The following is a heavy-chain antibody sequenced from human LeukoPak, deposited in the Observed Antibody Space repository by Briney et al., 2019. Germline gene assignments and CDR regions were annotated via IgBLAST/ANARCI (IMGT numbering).Heavy chain of an antibody. V-gene: IGHV3-11*04. J-gene: IGHJ4*02. CDR2: ISSSGSTI. CDR1: GFTFSDYY. Sequence: PGGSLRLSCAASGFTFSDYYMSWIRQAPGKGLEWISYISSSGSTIYYADSVKGRFIISRDNAKNSLYLQMNSLRAEDTAVYYCARADDYGDYFDYWGQGTLVTVSS. CDR3: ARADDYGDYFDY. D-gene: IGHD4-17*01.